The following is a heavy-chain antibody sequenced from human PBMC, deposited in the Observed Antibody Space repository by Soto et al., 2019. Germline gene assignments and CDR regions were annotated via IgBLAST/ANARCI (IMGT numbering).Heavy chain of an antibody. CDR3: AREENPQLHNYDFWSCPHNPDAFDI. D-gene: IGHD3-3*01. Sequence: SVKVSCKASGGTFSSYAISWVRQAPGQGLEWMGGIIPIFGTANYAQKFQGRVTITADESTSTAYMELSSLRSEDTAVYYCAREENPQLHNYDFWSCPHNPDAFDIWGQGTMDPVS. V-gene: IGHV1-69*13. CDR1: GGTFSSYA. CDR2: IIPIFGTA. J-gene: IGHJ3*02.